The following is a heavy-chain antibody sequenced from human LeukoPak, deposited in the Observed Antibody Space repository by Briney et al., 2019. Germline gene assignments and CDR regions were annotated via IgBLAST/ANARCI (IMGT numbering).Heavy chain of an antibody. CDR3: VSFYETY. D-gene: IGHD2/OR15-2a*01. Sequence: GGSLRLSCAASGNYWMHWVHQVPGKGLVWVSHINSDGSWTSYADSVKGRFTISKDNAKNTVYLQMNSLRAEDTAVYYCVSFYETYWGRGTLVTVSS. CDR2: INSDGSWT. J-gene: IGHJ4*02. V-gene: IGHV3-74*01. CDR1: GNYW.